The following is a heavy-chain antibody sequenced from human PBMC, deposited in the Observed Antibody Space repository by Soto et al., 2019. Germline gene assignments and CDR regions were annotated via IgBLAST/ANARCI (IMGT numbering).Heavy chain of an antibody. CDR3: ARDMSRKDGLEV. V-gene: IGHV3-9*01. Sequence: GGSLRLSCAASGFTFDDYAMHWFRQAPGKGLEWVSGISWNSGIIGYADSVKGRFTISRDNAKNSLSLQMNSLGAEDTALYHCARDMSRKDGLEVWGQGTTVTVSS. CDR2: ISWNSGII. CDR1: GFTFDDYA. J-gene: IGHJ6*02.